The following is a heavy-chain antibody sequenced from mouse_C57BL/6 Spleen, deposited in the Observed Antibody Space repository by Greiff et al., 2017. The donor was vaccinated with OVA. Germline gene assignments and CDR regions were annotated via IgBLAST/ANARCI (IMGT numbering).Heavy chain of an antibody. J-gene: IGHJ4*01. Sequence: VQLQQPGAELVKPGASVKLSCKASGYTFTSYWMHWVKQRPGRGLGWIGRIGPISGGTKYNEKFKSTATLTVDKPSSTAYMQLSSLTSEDSAVYYCARFISSMDYWGQGTSVTVSS. CDR2: IGPISGGT. CDR1: GYTFTSYW. CDR3: ARFISSMDY. D-gene: IGHD1-2*01. V-gene: IGHV1-72*01.